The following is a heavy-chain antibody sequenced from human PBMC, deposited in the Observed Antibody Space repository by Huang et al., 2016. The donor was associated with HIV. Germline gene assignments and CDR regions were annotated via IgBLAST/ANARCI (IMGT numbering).Heavy chain of an antibody. CDR1: GGTFSSYA. V-gene: IGHV1-69*13. CDR2: IIPIDKRA. CDR3: ARDLIEGIMDYWYFDL. D-gene: IGHD3-16*01. Sequence: QVQLVQSGAEVKKPGSSVKVSCKASGGTFSSYAISWVRQARGQGLEWVGGIIPIDKRANNAQKFKGRGTITADESTSTAYMGLSSLRSEDTAVYYCARDLIEGIMDYWYFDLWGRGTLVTVSS. J-gene: IGHJ2*01.